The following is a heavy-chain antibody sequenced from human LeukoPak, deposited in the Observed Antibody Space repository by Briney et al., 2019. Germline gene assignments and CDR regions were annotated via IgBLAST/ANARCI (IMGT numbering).Heavy chain of an antibody. Sequence: GASVKVSCKASGYTFTSYDINWVRQATGQGLEWMGWMNPNSGNTGYAQKFQGRVTMTRNTSITTAYMELSSLRSGDTAVYYCARGSRMSGARGVTFDYWGQGSLVTVSS. CDR3: ARGSRMSGARGVTFDY. CDR2: MNPNSGNT. CDR1: GYTFTSYD. D-gene: IGHD2-21*02. J-gene: IGHJ4*02. V-gene: IGHV1-8*01.